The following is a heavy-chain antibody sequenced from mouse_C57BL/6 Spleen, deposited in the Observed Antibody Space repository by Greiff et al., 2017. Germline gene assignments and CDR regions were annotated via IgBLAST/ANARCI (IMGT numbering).Heavy chain of an antibody. Sequence: VQLQQSGAELVKPGASVKLSCTASGFNIKDYYMHWVKQRTEQGLEWIGRIDPEDGETKYAPKFPGKATITADTSSNTAYLQLSSLTSEDTAVYYCARYPVVAYYFDYWGQGTTLTVSS. V-gene: IGHV14-2*01. CDR3: ARYPVVAYYFDY. CDR1: GFNIKDYY. J-gene: IGHJ2*01. D-gene: IGHD1-1*01. CDR2: IDPEDGET.